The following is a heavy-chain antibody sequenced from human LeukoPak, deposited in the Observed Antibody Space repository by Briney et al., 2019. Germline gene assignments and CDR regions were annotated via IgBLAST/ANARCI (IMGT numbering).Heavy chain of an antibody. Sequence: GGSPRLSCAASGFTFCSYCMHWGRQAPGKGLGWVSRIKSDGSRTSYADSVKGRLPISRDNAKNTLYLQMHSLRAEDTAVYYCARAKGGEELDYWGQGTLVTVSS. D-gene: IGHD3-10*01. J-gene: IGHJ4*02. CDR1: GFTFCSYC. CDR3: ARAKGGEELDY. CDR2: IKSDGSRT. V-gene: IGHV3-74*01.